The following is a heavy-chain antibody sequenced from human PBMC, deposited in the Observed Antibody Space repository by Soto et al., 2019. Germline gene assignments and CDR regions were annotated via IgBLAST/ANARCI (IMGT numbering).Heavy chain of an antibody. CDR1: GGSISSGDYY. CDR2: IYYSGRT. J-gene: IGHJ4*02. CDR3: ARDVKRGYSGYETDY. Sequence: QVQLQESGPGLVKPSHTLSLTCTVSGGSISSGDYYWSWIRQPPGKGLEWIGYIYYSGRTYYNPSLKSRVAISVDTSKNQFSLKLSSVTAADTAVYYCARDVKRGYSGYETDYWGQGTLVTVSS. D-gene: IGHD5-12*01. V-gene: IGHV4-30-4*01.